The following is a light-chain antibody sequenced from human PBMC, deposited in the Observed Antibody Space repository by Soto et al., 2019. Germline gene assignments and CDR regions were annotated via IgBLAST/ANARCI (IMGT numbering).Light chain of an antibody. CDR2: GAS. CDR1: QRVSSN. V-gene: IGKV3-15*01. J-gene: IGKJ5*01. Sequence: EIVMTQSPATLSVSPGERATLSFMASQRVSSNLAWYQQKPGQAPRLLIYGASTRATGIPARFSGSGSGTEFTLTISSLQSEDFAVYYCQQYNNWPPITFGQGTRLEIK. CDR3: QQYNNWPPIT.